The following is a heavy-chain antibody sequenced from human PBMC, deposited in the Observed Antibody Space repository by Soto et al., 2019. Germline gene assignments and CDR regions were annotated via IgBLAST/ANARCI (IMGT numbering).Heavy chain of an antibody. J-gene: IGHJ4*02. D-gene: IGHD6-19*01. V-gene: IGHV3-23*01. Sequence: EVQLLESGGGLVQPGGSLRLSCAASGFTFSSYAMSWVRQAPGKGLEWVSAISGSGGSTYYADSVKGRFAISRDNSKNTLYLRMNRLRAEDTCVYYCAKVGEHSSGWANFDYGGKGTLVTVSS. CDR2: ISGSGGST. CDR1: GFTFSSYA. CDR3: AKVGEHSSGWANFDY.